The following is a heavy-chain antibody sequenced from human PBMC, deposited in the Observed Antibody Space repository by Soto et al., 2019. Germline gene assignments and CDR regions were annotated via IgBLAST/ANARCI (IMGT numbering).Heavy chain of an antibody. CDR3: ARDHKWDGMDV. CDR2: INYSGTT. CDR1: GGSFSSDSFI. J-gene: IGHJ6*02. V-gene: IGHV4-31*03. D-gene: IGHD1-26*01. Sequence: SETLSLTCSVSGGSFSSDSFIWSWVRQFPGKGLEWIGYINYSGTTYYNPSLRSRITMSVDTSKNQFSLNLSSVTAADTAVYYCARDHKWDGMDVWGQGTTVTVSS.